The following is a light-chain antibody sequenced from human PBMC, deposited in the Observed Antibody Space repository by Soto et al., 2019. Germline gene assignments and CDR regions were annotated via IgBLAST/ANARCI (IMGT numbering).Light chain of an antibody. J-gene: IGKJ2*01. CDR3: QQYNNWPPDT. V-gene: IGKV3-15*01. CDR2: GAS. Sequence: TQSPASLSLSPGARATLSCRASQSVNDNLAWYQQKRGQAPRLLIYGASTRATGIPGRFRGSGSGTEFTLTITSLPSEDFAVYFCQQYNNWPPDTFGQGNKLEIK. CDR1: QSVNDN.